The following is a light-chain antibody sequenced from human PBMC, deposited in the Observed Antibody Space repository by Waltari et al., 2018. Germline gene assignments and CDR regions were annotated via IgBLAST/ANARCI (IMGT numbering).Light chain of an antibody. V-gene: IGLV2-11*01. CDR2: DVT. CDR3: CSYAGRYTWV. Sequence: QSALTQPRSVSGSPGRSVTISCTGTTSDVGAYNYVSWYQQHPGKAPKFMIFDVTNRPSGVPDRFSGSKSGNTASLTISGLQAEDEADYYCCSYAGRYTWVFGGGTKLTVL. J-gene: IGLJ3*02. CDR1: TSDVGAYNY.